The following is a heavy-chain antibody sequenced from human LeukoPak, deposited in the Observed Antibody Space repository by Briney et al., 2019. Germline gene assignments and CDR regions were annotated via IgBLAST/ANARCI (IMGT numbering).Heavy chain of an antibody. CDR2: IYPGDSDT. V-gene: IGHV5-51*01. D-gene: IGHD3-22*01. Sequence: GESLKISCKCSGYSFTSYWIGWVRQMPGKGLEWMGIIYPGDSDTRYSPSFQGQVTISADKSISTAYLQWSSLKASDTAMYYRARWSYDSSGNRYFDYWGQGTLVTVSS. CDR3: ARWSYDSSGNRYFDY. CDR1: GYSFTSYW. J-gene: IGHJ4*02.